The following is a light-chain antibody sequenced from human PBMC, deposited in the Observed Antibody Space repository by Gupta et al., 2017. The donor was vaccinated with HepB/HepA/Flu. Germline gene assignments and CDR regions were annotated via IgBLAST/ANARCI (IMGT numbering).Light chain of an antibody. V-gene: IGLV2-8*01. CDR2: EVS. CDR1: NSDVGGYNY. CDR3: TSYAGSNNFWV. Sequence: QSALTQPPSASGSPGQSVTISCPGTNSDVGGYNYVSWYQHHPGKVPKLMIYEVSKRPSGVPDRFSGSKSGNTASLTVSGLQAEDEADYFCTSYAGSNNFWVFGGGTKLTVL. J-gene: IGLJ3*02.